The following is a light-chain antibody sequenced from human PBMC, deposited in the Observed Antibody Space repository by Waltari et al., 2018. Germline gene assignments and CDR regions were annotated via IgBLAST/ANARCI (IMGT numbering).Light chain of an antibody. J-gene: IGLJ2*01. CDR2: SSS. V-gene: IGLV1-44*01. CDR3: AAWDDSLTLVV. CDR1: SSNIGRNS. Sequence: QSVLTQPPSASGTPGQRVTISCSGTSSNIGRNSVNWYQQLPGMAPKLLIYSSSQRPSGDPDRFSASKSGTSATLAISGPQSEDEADYYCAAWDDSLTLVVFGGGTKLTVL.